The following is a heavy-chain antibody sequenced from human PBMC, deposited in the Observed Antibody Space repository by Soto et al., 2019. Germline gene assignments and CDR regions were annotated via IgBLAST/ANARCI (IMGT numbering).Heavy chain of an antibody. V-gene: IGHV1-69*01. J-gene: IGHJ4*02. CDR1: GGTFSSYA. CDR3: ARDKDGFEDSSGYKGYYFDY. D-gene: IGHD3-22*01. Sequence: QVQLVQSGAEVKKPGSSVKVSCKASGGTFSSYAISWVRQAPGQGLEWMGGIIPIFGTANYAQKFQGRVTITADESTSTAYMELSRLRSEDTAVYYCARDKDGFEDSSGYKGYYFDYWGQGTLVTVSS. CDR2: IIPIFGTA.